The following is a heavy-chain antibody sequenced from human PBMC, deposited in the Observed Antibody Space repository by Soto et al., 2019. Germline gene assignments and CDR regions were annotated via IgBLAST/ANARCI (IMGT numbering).Heavy chain of an antibody. J-gene: IGHJ6*03. CDR2: IHSGNSA. Sequence: EMQLVESGGGLVNPGGSLRLSCAASGLIVNNNYMNWVRQAPGKGLEWVSVIHSGNSASYADSVMGRFTISRHNSKNMVYLQMNSLRAEDTAVYYCARDPGYCSGGICYRYMEGWGKGTTVTVSS. D-gene: IGHD2-15*01. CDR3: ARDPGYCSGGICYRYMEG. V-gene: IGHV3-53*04. CDR1: GLIVNNNY.